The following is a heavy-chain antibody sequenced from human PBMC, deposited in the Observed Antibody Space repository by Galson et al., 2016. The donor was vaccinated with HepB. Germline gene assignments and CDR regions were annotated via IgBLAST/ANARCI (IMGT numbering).Heavy chain of an antibody. V-gene: IGHV3-23*01. J-gene: IGHJ2*01. D-gene: IGHD3-3*01. CDR2: ISGCGGRT. CDR3: AKRRGEEMTILGVEHTKGNLWYFDL. CDR1: GLIFSNYA. Sequence: SLRLSCAASGLIFSNYAMNWVRQAPGKGLEWVSGISGCGGRTFYADSVKGRFTISRDSSKNTLYMQMNSLKAEDMALYHCAKRRGEEMTILGVEHTKGNLWYFDLWGRGTLVIVSS.